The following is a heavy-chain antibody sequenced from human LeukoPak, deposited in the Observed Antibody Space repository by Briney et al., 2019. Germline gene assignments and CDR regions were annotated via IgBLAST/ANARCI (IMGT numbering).Heavy chain of an antibody. V-gene: IGHV4-59*12. CDR2: IYYSGST. Sequence: SETLSLTCTVSGGSISSYYWSWIRQPPGKGLEWIGYIYYSGSTNYNPSLKSRVTISVDTSKNQFSLKLSSVTAADTAVYYCARDVEDCGGDCYYFDYWGQGTLVTVSS. D-gene: IGHD2-21*02. CDR1: GGSISSYY. J-gene: IGHJ4*02. CDR3: ARDVEDCGGDCYYFDY.